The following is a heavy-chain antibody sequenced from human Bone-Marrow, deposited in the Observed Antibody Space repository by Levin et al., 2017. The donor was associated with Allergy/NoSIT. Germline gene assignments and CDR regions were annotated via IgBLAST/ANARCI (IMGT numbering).Heavy chain of an antibody. V-gene: IGHV7-4-1*02. D-gene: IGHD1-1*01. CDR3: ARQAGDESTTAFDI. CDR1: GYSFTNYP. Sequence: PVASVKVSCKASGYSFTNYPMNWVRQAPGQGLEWMGWINTKTGDPTYAQGFTGRFVFSLDTSVSTTSLQISSLRTEDTAVYYCARQAGDESTTAFDIWGQGTMVTVSS. J-gene: IGHJ3*02. CDR2: INTKTGDP.